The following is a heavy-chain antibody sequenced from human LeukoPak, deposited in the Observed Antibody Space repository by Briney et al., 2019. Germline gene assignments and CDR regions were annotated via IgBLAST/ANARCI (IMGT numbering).Heavy chain of an antibody. V-gene: IGHV1-2*02. CDR3: ARGEYVISGYRNDAFDI. J-gene: IGHJ3*02. CDR2: INPNSGAT. Sequence: ASVKVSCKASGYTFTDYYMHWVRQAPGQRLEWMGWINPNSGATKYAQKFQGRVTMTRDTSISTAYMELSRLTSDDTAVYYCARGEYVISGYRNDAFDIWGQGTMVTVSS. CDR1: GYTFTDYY. D-gene: IGHD3-22*01.